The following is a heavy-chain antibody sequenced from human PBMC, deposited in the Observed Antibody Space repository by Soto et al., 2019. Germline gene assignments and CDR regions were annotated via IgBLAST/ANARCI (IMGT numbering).Heavy chain of an antibody. CDR1: GGSISSGGYY. CDR2: IYYSGST. CDR3: ARDIPARYSSSWYRTGYYYYGMDV. D-gene: IGHD6-13*01. J-gene: IGHJ6*02. Sequence: SETLSRTCTVSGGSISSGGYYWSWIRQHPGKGLEWIGYIYYSGSTYYNPSLKSRVTISVDTSKNQFSLKLSSVTAADTAVYYCARDIPARYSSSWYRTGYYYYGMDVCGQVTTVTVS. V-gene: IGHV4-31*03.